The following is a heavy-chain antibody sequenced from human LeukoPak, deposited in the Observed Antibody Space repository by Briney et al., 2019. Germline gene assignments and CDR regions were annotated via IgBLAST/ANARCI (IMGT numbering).Heavy chain of an antibody. V-gene: IGHV4-4*02. J-gene: IGHJ6*02. CDR2: IYHSGST. CDR3: ARDSRFLEWLDPSYYYYGMDV. D-gene: IGHD3-3*01. CDR1: GGSIRSSNW. Sequence: SETLSLTCAVSGGSIRSSNWWSWVRQPPGKGLEWIGEIYHSGSTNYSPSLKGRVTISVDKSKNQFSLKLSSVTAADTAVYYCARDSRFLEWLDPSYYYYGMDVWGQGTTVTVSS.